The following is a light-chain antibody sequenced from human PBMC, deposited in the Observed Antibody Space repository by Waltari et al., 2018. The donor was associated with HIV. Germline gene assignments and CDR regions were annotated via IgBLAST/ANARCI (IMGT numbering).Light chain of an antibody. Sequence: AIHMTHTPSSLSASLGDRVTITCRASQVIGNDLGWYQQKPGQAPKALIYAASSLQTGIPSRFSGSRAGTDFTLTISSLQTEDSATYYCLQDGSFPLTFGPGTKVDV. CDR3: LQDGSFPLT. V-gene: IGKV1-6*02. CDR2: AAS. CDR1: QVIGND. J-gene: IGKJ3*01.